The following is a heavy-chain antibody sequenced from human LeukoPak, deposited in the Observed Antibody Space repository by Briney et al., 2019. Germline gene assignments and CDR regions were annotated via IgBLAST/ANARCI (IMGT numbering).Heavy chain of an antibody. CDR3: ARGMVGELVNGQRLVTYYFDY. CDR1: GGSISSSSYY. D-gene: IGHD6-13*01. CDR2: IYYSGST. J-gene: IGHJ4*02. Sequence: SETLSLTCTVSGGSISSSSYYWGWIRQPPGKGLEWIGSIYYSGSTYYNPSLKSRVTISVDTSKNQFSLKLSSVTAADTAVYYCARGMVGELVNGQRLVTYYFDYWGQGTLVTVSS. V-gene: IGHV4-39*01.